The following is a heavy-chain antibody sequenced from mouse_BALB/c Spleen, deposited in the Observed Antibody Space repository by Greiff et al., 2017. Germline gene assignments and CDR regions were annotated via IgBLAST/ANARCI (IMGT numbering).Heavy chain of an antibody. Sequence: EVQRVESGGGLVQPGGSLKLSCAASGFTFSSYGMSWVRQTPDKRLELVATINSNGGSTYYPDRVKGRFTISRDNAKNTLYLQMSSLKSEDTAMYYCAREGYYGSSSFAYWGQGTLVTVSA. V-gene: IGHV5-6-3*01. J-gene: IGHJ3*01. CDR1: GFTFSSYG. D-gene: IGHD1-1*01. CDR3: AREGYYGSSSFAY. CDR2: INSNGGST.